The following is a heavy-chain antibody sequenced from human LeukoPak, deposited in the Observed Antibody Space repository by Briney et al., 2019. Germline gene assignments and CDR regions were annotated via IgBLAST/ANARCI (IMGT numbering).Heavy chain of an antibody. CDR3: ARDGSSGWYLGY. CDR2: IYTSGST. CDR1: GGSLSRYY. Sequence: SETLSLTCTVSGGSLSRYYWSWIRQPAGKGLEWIGRIYTSGSTNYNPSLKSRVTMSVDTSKNQFSLKLSSVTAADTAVYYCARDGSSGWYLGYWGQGTLVTVSS. V-gene: IGHV4-4*07. J-gene: IGHJ4*02. D-gene: IGHD6-19*01.